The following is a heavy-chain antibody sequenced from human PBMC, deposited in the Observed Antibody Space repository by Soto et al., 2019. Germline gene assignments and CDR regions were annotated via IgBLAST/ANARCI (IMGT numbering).Heavy chain of an antibody. D-gene: IGHD7-27*01. Sequence: PGGSLRLPGAASGFTLSILPMGWVGQSPGKGLEWVSTISGSGGSTYYADAVKGRFSISRDNSMGTLYLQMKSLRVEDTAIYYCAKEVSLGSTVDLGYWGQGTLVTVSS. CDR1: GFTLSILP. CDR3: AKEVSLGSTVDLGY. CDR2: ISGSGGST. V-gene: IGHV3-23*01. J-gene: IGHJ4*02.